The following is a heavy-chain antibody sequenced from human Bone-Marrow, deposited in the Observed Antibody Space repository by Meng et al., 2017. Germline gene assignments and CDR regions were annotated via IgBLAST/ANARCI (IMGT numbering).Heavy chain of an antibody. Sequence: HVVESGAQVKRHGASVKVSCKASGYPFPDYWIHWVRRAPGQCLEWMGRINPKSGDTHYAQRFQGRVTMTGDTSSSTAYMELSGLRSDDTAMYYCARDEDISAAGKLFGDYWGQGTLVTVSS. CDR1: GYPFPDYW. CDR2: INPKSGDT. V-gene: IGHV1-2*06. J-gene: IGHJ4*02. D-gene: IGHD6-13*01. CDR3: ARDEDISAAGKLFGDY.